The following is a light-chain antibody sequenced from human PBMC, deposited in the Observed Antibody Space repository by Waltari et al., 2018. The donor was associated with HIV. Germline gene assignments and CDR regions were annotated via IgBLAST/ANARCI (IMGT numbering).Light chain of an antibody. V-gene: IGLV2-23*02. J-gene: IGLJ2*01. CDR3: CSYAGSYVV. CDR1: SSDVGGYNY. Sequence: QSALTQPASVSGSPGQSITISCTGTSSDVGGYNYVSWYQQHPGKAPKLMIYDVSKRPSGVSNRFSGSTSGNTASLTISGLQAEDEADYYCCSYAGSYVVFGGGTKLTVL. CDR2: DVS.